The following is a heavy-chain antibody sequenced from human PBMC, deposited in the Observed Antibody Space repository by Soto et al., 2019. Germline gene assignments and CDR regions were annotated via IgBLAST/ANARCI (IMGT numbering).Heavy chain of an antibody. J-gene: IGHJ3*02. D-gene: IGHD2-8*01. CDR1: GYTFSNYA. V-gene: IGHV1-3*01. CDR3: ARDQDVDSTMLAAFDI. Sequence: QVQLVQSGAEVKNPGASVKVSCKTSGYTFSNYAMHWVRQAPGQRLEWMGWINAGNGNTKYSHNFKGRVAITSDTAENTAYLELSSLRSEDTAVYYCARDQDVDSTMLAAFDIWGQGTMVTVSS. CDR2: INAGNGNT.